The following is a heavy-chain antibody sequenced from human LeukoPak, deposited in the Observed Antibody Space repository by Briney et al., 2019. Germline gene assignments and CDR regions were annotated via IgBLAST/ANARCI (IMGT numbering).Heavy chain of an antibody. CDR2: ISAYNGNT. Sequence: VXVSCXAXGYTFTSYGISWVRQAPGQGREWMGWISAYNGNTNYAQKLQGRVTMTTDTSTSTAYMELRSLRSDDTAVYYCARSRDYYGSGSSPPDYWGQGTLVTVSS. CDR1: GYTFTSYG. CDR3: ARSRDYYGSGSSPPDY. J-gene: IGHJ4*02. D-gene: IGHD3-10*01. V-gene: IGHV1-18*04.